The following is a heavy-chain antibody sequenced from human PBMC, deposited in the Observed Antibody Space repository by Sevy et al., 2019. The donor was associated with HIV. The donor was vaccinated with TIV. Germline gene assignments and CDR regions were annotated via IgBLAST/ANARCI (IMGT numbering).Heavy chain of an antibody. V-gene: IGHV3-30*18. CDR3: AKGSKATDSAFDL. CDR2: VSYDGSTK. CDR1: GFTFSNYG. D-gene: IGHD1-26*01. J-gene: IGHJ3*01. Sequence: GGSLRLSCAASGFTFSNYGMHWVHQAPGKGLEWVAVVSYDGSTKYYADFVKGRFTISRDNSKNTVYLQMNTLRTEDTAVFYCAKGSKATDSAFDLWGQGTMVTVSS.